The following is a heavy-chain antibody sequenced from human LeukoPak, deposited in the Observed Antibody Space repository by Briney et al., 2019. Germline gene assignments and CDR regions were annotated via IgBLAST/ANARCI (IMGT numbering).Heavy chain of an antibody. Sequence: SQTLSLTCTVSGGSISSGGYYWSWIRQHPGKGLEWIGYIYHSGSTYYNPSLKSRVTISVDTSKNQFSLKLSSVTAADTAVYYCARGVDLTANNWFDPWGQGTLVTVSS. CDR2: IYHSGST. D-gene: IGHD3/OR15-3a*01. CDR1: GGSISSGGYY. J-gene: IGHJ5*02. V-gene: IGHV4-31*03. CDR3: ARGVDLTANNWFDP.